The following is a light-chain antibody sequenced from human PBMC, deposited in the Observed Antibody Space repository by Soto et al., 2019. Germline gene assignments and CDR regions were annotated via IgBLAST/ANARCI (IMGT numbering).Light chain of an antibody. J-gene: IGKJ1*01. CDR2: GAS. V-gene: IGKV3-20*01. CDR3: QQYGSSQT. Sequence: EIVLTQSPGTLSLSPGERATLSCRASQSVSSSYLAWYQQKPGQAPRLLIYGASSRATGIPDRFSGSGSGTAFTLTTSRLALEDCAVYYCQQYGSSQTFGQGTKVAIK. CDR1: QSVSSSY.